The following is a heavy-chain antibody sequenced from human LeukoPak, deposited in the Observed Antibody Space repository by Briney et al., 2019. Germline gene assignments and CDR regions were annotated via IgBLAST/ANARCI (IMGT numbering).Heavy chain of an antibody. CDR1: GFTFSSYD. D-gene: IGHD3-3*01. Sequence: GGSLRLSCAASGFTFSSYDMHWVRQATGKGLEWVSAIGTAGDTYYPGSVKGRFTISRENAKNSLYLQMNSLRAGDTAVYYCARGNQYYDFWSGYYTGTDAFDIWGQGTMVTVSS. J-gene: IGHJ3*02. V-gene: IGHV3-13*01. CDR2: IGTAGDT. CDR3: ARGNQYYDFWSGYYTGTDAFDI.